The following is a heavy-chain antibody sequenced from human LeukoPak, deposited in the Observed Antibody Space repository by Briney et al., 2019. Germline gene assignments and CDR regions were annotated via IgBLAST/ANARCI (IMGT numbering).Heavy chain of an antibody. J-gene: IGHJ4*02. CDR3: ARGLGSPSFRFDY. CDR2: IYYSGST. V-gene: IGHV4-59*01. CDR1: GGSISSYY. Sequence: SETLSLTCTVSGGSISSYYWSWIRQPPGKGLEWIGYIYYSGSTNYNPSLKSRVTISVDTSKNQFSLKLSSVTAADTAVYYCARGLGSPSFRFDYWGQGTLVTVSS. D-gene: IGHD3-10*01.